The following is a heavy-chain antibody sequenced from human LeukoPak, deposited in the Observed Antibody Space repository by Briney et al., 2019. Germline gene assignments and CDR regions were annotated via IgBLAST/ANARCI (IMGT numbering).Heavy chain of an antibody. D-gene: IGHD6-19*01. CDR2: ISWNSGSI. CDR1: GFTFDDYA. V-gene: IGHV3-9*01. J-gene: IGHJ4*02. Sequence: PGGSLRLSCAASGFTFDDYAMHWVRQAPGKGLEWVSGISWNSGSIGYADSVKGRFTISRDNAKNSLYLQMNSLRAEDTALYYCAKGGGSSGWYTGDYFDYWGQGTLVTVSS. CDR3: AKGGGSSGWYTGDYFDY.